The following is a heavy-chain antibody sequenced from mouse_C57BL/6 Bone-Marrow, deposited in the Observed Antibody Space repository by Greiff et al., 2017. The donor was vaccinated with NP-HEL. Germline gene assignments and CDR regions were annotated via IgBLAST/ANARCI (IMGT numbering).Heavy chain of an antibody. J-gene: IGHJ2*01. D-gene: IGHD2-2*01. CDR1: GYTFTDYE. V-gene: IGHV1-15*01. Sequence: VKLVESGAELVRPGASVTLSCKASGYTFTDYEMHWVKQTPVHGLEWIGAIDPETGGTAYNQKFKGKAILTADKSSSTAYMELRSLTSEDSAVYYCTRGDGYDGDWGQGTTLTVSS. CDR3: TRGDGYDGD. CDR2: IDPETGGT.